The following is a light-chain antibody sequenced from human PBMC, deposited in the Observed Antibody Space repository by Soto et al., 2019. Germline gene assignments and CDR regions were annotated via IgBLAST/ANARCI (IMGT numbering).Light chain of an antibody. CDR1: QSVNSN. V-gene: IGKV3-15*01. J-gene: IGKJ4*01. CDR2: GAS. CDR3: HHYDNAAGT. Sequence: ETVMTQSPATLSVSPGERATLSCRASQSVNSNLAWYQQKLGQAPRVLIYGASTRATGIPARFSGSGSGTEFILTISSLQSEDFALYFCHHYDNAAGTFGGGTKVDI.